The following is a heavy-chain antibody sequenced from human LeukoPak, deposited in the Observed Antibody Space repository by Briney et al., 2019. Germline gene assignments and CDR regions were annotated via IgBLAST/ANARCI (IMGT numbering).Heavy chain of an antibody. CDR3: ASTVVPAAMLNFDY. CDR1: GGSISSGDYY. D-gene: IGHD2-2*01. V-gene: IGHV4-30-4*08. CDR2: IYYSGST. J-gene: IGHJ4*02. Sequence: PSQTLALTCTVSGGSISSGDYYWGWIRQPPGKGLEWITYIYYSGSTYYNPSLKSRVTISVDTSKNQFSLKLSSLTAADTAVYYCASTVVPAAMLNFDYWGQGTLVTVSS.